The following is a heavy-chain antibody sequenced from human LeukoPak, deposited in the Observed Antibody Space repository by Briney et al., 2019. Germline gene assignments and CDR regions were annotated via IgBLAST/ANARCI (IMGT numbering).Heavy chain of an antibody. CDR1: GFTFSSYA. Sequence: GGSLRLSCAASGFTFSSYAMHWVRQAPGKGLEWVAVISYDGSNKYYADSVKGRFTISRDNSKNTLYLQMNSLRAEDTAVYYCARAGNSGLSLDYWGQGTLVTVSS. V-gene: IGHV3-30-3*01. J-gene: IGHJ4*02. CDR2: ISYDGSNK. D-gene: IGHD6-19*01. CDR3: ARAGNSGLSLDY.